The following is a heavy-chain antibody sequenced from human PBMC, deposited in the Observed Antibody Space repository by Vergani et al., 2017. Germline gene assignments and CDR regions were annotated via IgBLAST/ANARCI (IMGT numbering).Heavy chain of an antibody. Sequence: QVQLVQSGAEVKKPGSSVTVSCKASGGTFSSYAISWVRQAPGQGLEWMGGIIPIFGTANYAQKFQGRVTITADESTSTAYMELSSLRSEDTAVYYCARPRRDGYNYYYYYGMDVWGQGTTVTVSS. CDR3: ARPRRDGYNYYYYYGMDV. CDR2: IIPIFGTA. V-gene: IGHV1-69*12. J-gene: IGHJ6*02. CDR1: GGTFSSYA. D-gene: IGHD5-24*01.